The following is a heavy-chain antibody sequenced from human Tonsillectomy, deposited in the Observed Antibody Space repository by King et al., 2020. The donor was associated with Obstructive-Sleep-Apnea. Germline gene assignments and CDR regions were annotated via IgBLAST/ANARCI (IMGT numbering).Heavy chain of an antibody. CDR3: ARVRDYDFWSGYYSDYYYGMDV. D-gene: IGHD3-3*01. CDR2: IIPILGIA. Sequence: QLVQSGAEVKKPGSSVKVSCKASGGTFSSYAISWVRQAPGQGLEWMGGIIPILGIANYAQKFQGRVTITADKSTSTAYMELSSLRSEDTAVYYCARVRDYDFWSGYYSDYYYGMDVWGQGTTVTVSS. CDR1: GGTFSSYA. V-gene: IGHV1-69*04. J-gene: IGHJ6*02.